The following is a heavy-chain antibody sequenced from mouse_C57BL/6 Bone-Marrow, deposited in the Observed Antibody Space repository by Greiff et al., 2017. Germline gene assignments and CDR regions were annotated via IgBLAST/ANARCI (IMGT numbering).Heavy chain of an antibody. D-gene: IGHD2-1*01. J-gene: IGHJ1*03. Sequence: VQLQQPGAELVKPGASVKMSCKASGYTFTSYWITWVKQRPGQGLEWIGDIYPGSGSTNYNEKFKSKATLTVDPSSSTAYMQLHRLTSADSAVYYCARGSYYGNWYFDVWGTGTTVTVSA. CDR3: ARGSYYGNWYFDV. CDR2: IYPGSGST. CDR1: GYTFTSYW. V-gene: IGHV1-55*01.